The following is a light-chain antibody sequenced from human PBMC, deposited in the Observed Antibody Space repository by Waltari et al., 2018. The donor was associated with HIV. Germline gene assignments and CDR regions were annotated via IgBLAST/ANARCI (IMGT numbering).Light chain of an antibody. J-gene: IGLJ2*01. V-gene: IGLV2-14*01. Sequence: QSALTQPASVSGSPGQSITLSCTGTSSDVGGYHHVSWSQHHPVNAPKPMIAGVSNLPSGVSNRFAGSKHGNTASLSISGLQAEDEADYYCSSYSSSSTLYVVFGGGTQLTVL. CDR1: SSDVGGYHH. CDR2: GVS. CDR3: SSYSSSSTLYVV.